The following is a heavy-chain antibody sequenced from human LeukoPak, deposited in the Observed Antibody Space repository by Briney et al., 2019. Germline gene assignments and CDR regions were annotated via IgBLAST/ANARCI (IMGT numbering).Heavy chain of an antibody. CDR2: INHSGST. Sequence: SETLSLTCTVSGGSISSSSYYWGWIRQPPGKGLEWIGEINHSGSTNYNPSLKSRVTISVDTSKNQFSLKVSSVTAADTAVYYCARLGTVYLGYMNPFDYWGQGTLVTVSS. V-gene: IGHV4-39*07. CDR3: ARLGTVYLGYMNPFDY. CDR1: GGSISSSSYY. J-gene: IGHJ4*02. D-gene: IGHD3-16*02.